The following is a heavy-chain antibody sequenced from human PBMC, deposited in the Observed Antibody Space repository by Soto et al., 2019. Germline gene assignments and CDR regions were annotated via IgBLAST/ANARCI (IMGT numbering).Heavy chain of an antibody. CDR2: IRRKANSYTT. Sequence: EVQLVESGGGLVQPGGSLRLSCAASGLIFSDYHMDWFRQAPGKGLEWVGRIRRKANSYTTEYAASVKGRFTISRDDSKNSLYLKMHSLKSEDTAVYYCAMLGGWSGGSSGMDVWGQGTTVTVSS. D-gene: IGHD6-19*01. V-gene: IGHV3-72*01. CDR3: AMLGGWSGGSSGMDV. CDR1: GLIFSDYH. J-gene: IGHJ6*02.